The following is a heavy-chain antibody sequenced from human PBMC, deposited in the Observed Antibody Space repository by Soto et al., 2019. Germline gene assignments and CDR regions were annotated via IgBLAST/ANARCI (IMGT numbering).Heavy chain of an antibody. CDR3: ASGQYDYVWGSYRPSVYFDY. Sequence: GASVKVSCKASGYTFTSYAMHWVRQAPGQRLEWMGWINAGNGNTKYSQKFQGRVTITRDTSASTAYMELSSLRSEDTAVYYCASGQYDYVWGSYRPSVYFDYWGQGTLVTVSS. J-gene: IGHJ4*02. V-gene: IGHV1-3*01. D-gene: IGHD3-16*02. CDR1: GYTFTSYA. CDR2: INAGNGNT.